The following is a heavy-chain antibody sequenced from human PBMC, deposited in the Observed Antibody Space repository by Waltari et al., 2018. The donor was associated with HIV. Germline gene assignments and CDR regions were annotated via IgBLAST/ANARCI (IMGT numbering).Heavy chain of an antibody. Sequence: QITLKESGPTVMKPTQTLRLTCSVSGFSLSSSGVGVGWVRQTPGKALDWLSIIYWGDDKYFNPSLKTRLTITSDTSKNEVVLTLTDLHPADTGTYFCAHIRANVDAFDVWGQGTRVTVSS. J-gene: IGHJ3*01. V-gene: IGHV2-5*02. CDR2: IYWGDDK. CDR3: AHIRANVDAFDV. CDR1: GFSLSSSGVG.